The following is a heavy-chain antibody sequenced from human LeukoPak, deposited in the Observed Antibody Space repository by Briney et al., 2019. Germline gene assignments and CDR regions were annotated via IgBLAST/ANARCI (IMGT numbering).Heavy chain of an antibody. CDR3: ARAPTREGGGALFDY. CDR1: GGSINSYY. J-gene: IGHJ4*02. V-gene: IGHV4-4*07. Sequence: PSETLSPTCSVSGGSINSYYWSWIRQPAGKGLEWIGRIYSSGTTNYNPSLKSRVIMSVDTSNNHFSLNLTSVTAGDTAVYYCARAPTREGGGALFDYWGQGTLVTVSS. CDR2: IYSSGTT. D-gene: IGHD3-16*01.